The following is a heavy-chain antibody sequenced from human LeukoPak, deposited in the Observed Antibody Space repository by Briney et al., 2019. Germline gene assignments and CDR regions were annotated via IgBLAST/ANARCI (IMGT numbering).Heavy chain of an antibody. CDR1: GFTFSSYA. CDR2: ISGSGGST. CDR3: AKDEVSGSYHLYYFDY. J-gene: IGHJ4*02. V-gene: IGHV3-23*01. D-gene: IGHD1-26*01. Sequence: GGSLRLSCAASGFTFSSYAMSWVRQAPGKGLEWVSAISGSGGSTYYADSVKGRFTISRDNSKNTLYLQMNSLRAEDTAVYYCAKDEVSGSYHLYYFDYWGQGTLVTVSS.